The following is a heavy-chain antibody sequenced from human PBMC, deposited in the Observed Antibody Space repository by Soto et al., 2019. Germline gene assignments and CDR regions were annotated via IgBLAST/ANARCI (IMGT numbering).Heavy chain of an antibody. CDR3: AKARAIFGVVIAADYYYDMNV. Sequence: HPGGSLRLSCAASGFTFSNYAMHWVRQAPGKGLEWVAVISFDGTNTNYADSVKGRFTISRDNSKNTLFLQMNSLRLEDTAVYYCAKARAIFGVVIAADYYYDMNVWGQGTTVTVSS. CDR1: GFTFSNYA. V-gene: IGHV3-30*18. J-gene: IGHJ6*02. CDR2: ISFDGTNT. D-gene: IGHD3-3*01.